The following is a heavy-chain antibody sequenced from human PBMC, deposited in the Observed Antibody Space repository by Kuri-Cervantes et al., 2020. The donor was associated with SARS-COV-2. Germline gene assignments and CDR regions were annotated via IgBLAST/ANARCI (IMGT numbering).Heavy chain of an antibody. V-gene: IGHV5-51*01. CDR2: IYPGDSDT. Sequence: GGSLRLSCKGSGYSFTSYWIGWVRQMPGKGLEWMGIIYPGDSDTRYSPSFQGQVTISADKSISTAYLQWSSLKASDTAMYYCARHGGYDILTGYYNPLDYWGQGTLVTVSS. CDR3: ARHGGYDILTGYYNPLDY. D-gene: IGHD3-9*01. CDR1: GYSFTSYW. J-gene: IGHJ4*02.